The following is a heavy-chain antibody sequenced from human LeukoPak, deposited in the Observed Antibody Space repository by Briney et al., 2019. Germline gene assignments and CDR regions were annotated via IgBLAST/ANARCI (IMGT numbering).Heavy chain of an antibody. D-gene: IGHD3-3*01. CDR2: ISWNSGSI. J-gene: IGHJ1*01. Sequence: PGGSLRLSCAASGFTFDDYAMHWVRQAPGKGLEWVSGISWNSGSIGYADSVKGRFTISRDNAKNSLYLQMNSLRAEDTALYYCAKDYKYDFWSGYMMDAYFQHWGQGTLVTVSS. CDR3: AKDYKYDFWSGYMMDAYFQH. V-gene: IGHV3-9*01. CDR1: GFTFDDYA.